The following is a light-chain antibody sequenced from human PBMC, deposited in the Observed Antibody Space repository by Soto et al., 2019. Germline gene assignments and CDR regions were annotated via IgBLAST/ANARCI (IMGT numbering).Light chain of an antibody. V-gene: IGKV2-30*01. CDR3: MQSTRCPWA. J-gene: IGKJ1*01. Sequence: IQSPLFLSVTLGQPASISCRSSQSLLFGDGNSYLSWFQQRPGQSPRRLIYKVSKRESGVPDRFSGSGAGTDFTRKISRVEAEDVGMYYFMQSTRCPWAFGQGTKVEIK. CDR1: QSLLFGDGNSY. CDR2: KVS.